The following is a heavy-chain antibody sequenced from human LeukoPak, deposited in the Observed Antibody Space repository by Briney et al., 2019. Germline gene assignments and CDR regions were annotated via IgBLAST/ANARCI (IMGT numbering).Heavy chain of an antibody. CDR1: GFTFRRYA. J-gene: IGHJ4*02. CDR2: LSSSGDTT. CDR3: ANFDGTSGWYSYFDY. V-gene: IGHV3-23*01. D-gene: IGHD6-19*01. Sequence: GGSLRLSCAASGFTFRRYAMTWVRQAPGKGLEWVSVLSSSGDTTFYADSVKGRFTISRDNSKNTLYLQMNSLRAEDTAVYYCANFDGTSGWYSYFDYWGQGTLVTASS.